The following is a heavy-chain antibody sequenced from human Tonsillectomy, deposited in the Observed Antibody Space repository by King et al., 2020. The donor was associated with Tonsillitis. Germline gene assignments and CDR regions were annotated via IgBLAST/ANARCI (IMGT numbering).Heavy chain of an antibody. Sequence: VQLVESGGGLVQPGGSLRLSCAASGFTFSSYEMNWVRQAPGKGLEWFSYISSSGSTIYYADSVKGRVTISRDNAKNSLYLQMNSLRAEDTAVYYCARENTAWGYFDYWGQGTLVTVSS. D-gene: IGHD3-16*01. V-gene: IGHV3-48*03. CDR3: ARENTAWGYFDY. J-gene: IGHJ4*02. CDR1: GFTFSSYE. CDR2: ISSSGSTI.